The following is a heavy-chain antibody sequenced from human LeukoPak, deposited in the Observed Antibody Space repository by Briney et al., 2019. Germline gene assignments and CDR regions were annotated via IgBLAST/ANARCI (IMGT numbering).Heavy chain of an antibody. J-gene: IGHJ5*02. CDR2: IYYSGST. CDR1: GGSISSYY. Sequence: SETLSLTCTVSGGSISSYYWSWIRQPPGKGLEWIGYIYYSGSTNYNPSLKSRVTISVDTSRNQFSLKLSSVTAADTAVYYCARDLYTQFDPWGQGTLVTVSS. V-gene: IGHV4-59*01. D-gene: IGHD2-2*02. CDR3: ARDLYTQFDP.